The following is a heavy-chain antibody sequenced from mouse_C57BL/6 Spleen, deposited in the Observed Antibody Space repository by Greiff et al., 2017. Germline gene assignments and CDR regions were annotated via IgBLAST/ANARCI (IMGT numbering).Heavy chain of an antibody. V-gene: IGHV5-17*01. CDR1: GFTFSDYG. CDR3: ARPREGYFDY. CDR2: ISSGSSTI. Sequence: EVQLQESGGGLVKPGGSLKLSCAASGFTFSDYGMHWVRQAPEKGLEWVAYISSGSSTIYYADTVKGRFTISRDNAKNTLFLQMTSLRSEDTAMYYCARPREGYFDYWGQGTTLTVSS. J-gene: IGHJ2*01.